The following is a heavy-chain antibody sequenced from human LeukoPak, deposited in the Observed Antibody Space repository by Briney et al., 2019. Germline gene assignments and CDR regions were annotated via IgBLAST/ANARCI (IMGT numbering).Heavy chain of an antibody. J-gene: IGHJ6*02. CDR2: ISSSSSYI. V-gene: IGHV3-21*01. CDR1: GFTFSSYS. Sequence: PGGSLRLSCAASGFTFSSYSMNWVRQAPGKGLEWVSSISSSSSYIYYADSVKGRFTISRDNAKNSLYLQMNSLRAEDTAVYYCARVRGSSGLDYYYYYGMDVWGQGTTVTVSS. D-gene: IGHD6-19*01. CDR3: ARVRGSSGLDYYYYYGMDV.